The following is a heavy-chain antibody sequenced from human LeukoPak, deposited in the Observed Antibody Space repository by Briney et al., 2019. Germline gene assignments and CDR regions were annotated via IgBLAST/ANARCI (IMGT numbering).Heavy chain of an antibody. D-gene: IGHD3-10*01. CDR3: AREGLLYYPAEDAY. V-gene: IGHV3-7*01. CDR2: IKQDGSEK. CDR1: GFTFSSYW. J-gene: IGHJ4*02. Sequence: GGSLRLSCAASGFTFSSYWMSWVRQAPGKGLEWVANIKQDGSEKYYVDSVKGRFTISRDNAKNSLYLQMNSLRAEDTAVYYCAREGLLYYPAEDAYWGQGTLVTVSS.